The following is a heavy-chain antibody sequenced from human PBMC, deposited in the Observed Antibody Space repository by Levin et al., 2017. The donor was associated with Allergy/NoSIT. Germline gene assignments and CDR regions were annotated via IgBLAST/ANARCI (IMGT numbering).Heavy chain of an antibody. CDR2: IIPIFGTA. CDR3: ARDSAGGYSYGWTN. Sequence: GASVKVSCKASGGTFSSYAISWVRQAPGQGLEWMGGIIPIFGTADYAQKFQGRVTITADESTSTAYMELSSLRSEDTAVYYCARDSAGGYSYGWTNWGQGTLVTVSS. D-gene: IGHD5-18*01. J-gene: IGHJ4*02. V-gene: IGHV1-69*13. CDR1: GGTFSSYA.